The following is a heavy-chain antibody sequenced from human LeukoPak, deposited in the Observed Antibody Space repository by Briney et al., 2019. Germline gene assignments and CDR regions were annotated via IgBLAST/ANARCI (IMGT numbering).Heavy chain of an antibody. CDR2: ISSSCHI. CDR1: GFTFSSYS. D-gene: IGHD2-21*01. V-gene: IGHV3-21*04. J-gene: IGHJ4*02. Sequence: PGGSLRLSCAASGFTFSSYSMNWVRQAPGKGLEWVSSISSSCHIYYAAAVKGRCTISRDNTKNSLYLQMNSLRAGDTAVLYCAREYRGNADYWGQGTQVTDSP. CDR3: AREYRGNADY.